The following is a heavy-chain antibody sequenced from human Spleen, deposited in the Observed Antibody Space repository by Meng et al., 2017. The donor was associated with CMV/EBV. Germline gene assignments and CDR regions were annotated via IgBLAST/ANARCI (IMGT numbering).Heavy chain of an antibody. V-gene: IGHV4-59*10. CDR1: GGSFGGYY. J-gene: IGHJ4*02. CDR3: AREDPQQLVTY. Sequence: QVQLKEWGAGLLKPAEALTLTFAVYGGSFGGYYWSWIRQPAGKGLEWIGRIYTSGSTNYNPSLKSRVTMSVDTSKNQFSLKLSSVTAADTAVYYCAREDPQQLVTYWGQGTLVTVSS. D-gene: IGHD6-13*01. CDR2: IYTSGST.